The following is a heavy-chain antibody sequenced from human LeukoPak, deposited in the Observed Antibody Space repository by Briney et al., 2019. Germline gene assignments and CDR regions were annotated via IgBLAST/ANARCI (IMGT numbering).Heavy chain of an antibody. CDR3: ARERQNKDFWSGGDY. V-gene: IGHV3-48*04. Sequence: GGSLRLSCAASGFTFSSYSMNWVRQAPGKGLEWVSYISSSSSTIYYVDSVKGRFTISRDNAKNSLYLQMNSLRAEDTAVYYCARERQNKDFWSGGDYWGQGTLVTVSS. D-gene: IGHD3-3*01. CDR2: ISSSSSTI. CDR1: GFTFSSYS. J-gene: IGHJ4*02.